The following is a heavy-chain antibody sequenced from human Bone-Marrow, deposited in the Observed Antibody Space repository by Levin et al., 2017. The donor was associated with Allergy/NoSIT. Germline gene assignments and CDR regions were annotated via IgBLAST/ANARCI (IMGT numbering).Heavy chain of an antibody. Sequence: ASVKVSCKASGYTFTSYAMNWVRQAPGQGLEWMGWINTNTGNPTYAQGFTGRFVFSLDTSVSTAYLQISSLKAEDTAVYYCAPSFRIAAAGSPFDYWGQGTLVTVSS. D-gene: IGHD6-13*01. CDR3: APSFRIAAAGSPFDY. CDR1: GYTFTSYA. CDR2: INTNTGNP. V-gene: IGHV7-4-1*02. J-gene: IGHJ4*02.